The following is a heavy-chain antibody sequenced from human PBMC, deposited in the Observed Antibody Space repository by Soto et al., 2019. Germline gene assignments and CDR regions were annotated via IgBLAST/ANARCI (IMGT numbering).Heavy chain of an antibody. J-gene: IGHJ3*02. CDR2: IIRILGIA. Sequence: KVSSNTAAGTFSSYTIICVGHTDGEGVELMGSIIRILGIANYAQNFQARVTITADKSTSTAYMELSSLRSEDTAVYCYARDYDILTGYNPDAFDIWGQGTMVTVSS. D-gene: IGHD3-9*01. CDR3: ARDYDILTGYNPDAFDI. CDR1: AGTFSSYT. V-gene: IGHV1-69*04.